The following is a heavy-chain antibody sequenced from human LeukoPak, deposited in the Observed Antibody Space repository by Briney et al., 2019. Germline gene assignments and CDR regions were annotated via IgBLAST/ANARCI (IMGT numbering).Heavy chain of an antibody. Sequence: SETLPLTCSVSAGSIRSSSWWSWVRQSPVKGLEWIGEIYLYGTTNYNPSLKSRVTMSVDRSKNQFSLKLSSVTAADTAVYYCARQQWEQQGRDYYFNGLDVWGPGTTVIVSS. V-gene: IGHV4-4*02. CDR3: ARQQWEQQGRDYYFNGLDV. CDR2: IYLYGTT. CDR1: AGSIRSSSW. D-gene: IGHD1-26*01. J-gene: IGHJ6*02.